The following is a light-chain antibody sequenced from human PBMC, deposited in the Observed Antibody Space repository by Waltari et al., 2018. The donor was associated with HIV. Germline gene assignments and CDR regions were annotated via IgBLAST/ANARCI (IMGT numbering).Light chain of an antibody. CDR1: SSDVGGYNA. CDR2: EVS. V-gene: IGLV2-14*01. CDR3: SSYTSSDTVV. Sequence: QSALTQPASVSGSPGQSISISCTGTSSDVGGYNAVSWYQQHPAKAPKLVILEVSNRPSGVSNRFSGSKSGNRASLTISALQAEDEAYYYCSSYTSSDTVVFGGGTKVTVL. J-gene: IGLJ2*01.